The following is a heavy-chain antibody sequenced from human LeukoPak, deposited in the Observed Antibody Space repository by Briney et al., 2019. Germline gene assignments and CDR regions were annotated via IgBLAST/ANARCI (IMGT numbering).Heavy chain of an antibody. Sequence: AGGSLRLSCAASGFTFSSYWMSWVRQAPGKGLEGVANIKQDGSEKHYVDSVKGRSTISRDNPRNSLYLQMNSLRADDTDVYYCARIPAANSYYYYMDVGDKGTTVTVSS. V-gene: IGHV3-7*01. D-gene: IGHD2-2*01. CDR2: IKQDGSEK. J-gene: IGHJ6*03. CDR1: GFTFSSYW. CDR3: ARIPAANSYYYYMDV.